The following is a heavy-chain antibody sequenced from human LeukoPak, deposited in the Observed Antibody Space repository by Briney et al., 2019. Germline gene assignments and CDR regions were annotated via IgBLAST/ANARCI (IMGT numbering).Heavy chain of an antibody. D-gene: IGHD3-3*01. Sequence: PSQTLSLTCTVSGGSVSSGDYYWSWIRQPPGKGLEWIGYINYSGYTLYNPSLRSRVTISIDTSKNHFSLKLSSVTAADTAVYYCARSYYDFWSGYPLTTYGMDVWGQGTTVTVSS. CDR3: ARSYYDFWSGYPLTTYGMDV. J-gene: IGHJ6*02. CDR2: INYSGYT. V-gene: IGHV4-30-4*01. CDR1: GGSVSSGDYY.